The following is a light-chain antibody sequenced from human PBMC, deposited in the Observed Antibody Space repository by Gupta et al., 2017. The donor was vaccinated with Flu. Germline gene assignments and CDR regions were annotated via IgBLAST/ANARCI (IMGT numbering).Light chain of an antibody. CDR1: LSVSSSY. J-gene: IGKJ4*01. Sequence: EIVLTQSPGTLSLSPGERATLSCRASLSVSSSYLAWYQQKPGQAPRLLIYGASNRATGIPDRFSGSGSGTDFTLTISRLQPEDFVVYYCQQYGSSPLTFGGGTKVEIK. CDR2: GAS. CDR3: QQYGSSPLT. V-gene: IGKV3-20*01.